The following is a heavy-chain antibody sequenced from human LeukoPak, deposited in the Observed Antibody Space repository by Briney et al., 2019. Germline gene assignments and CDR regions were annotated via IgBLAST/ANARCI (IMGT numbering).Heavy chain of an antibody. CDR3: ARGGGYSIPFDY. Sequence: NPSETLSLTCTVSGVSISYYYWSWIRQPPGKGLEWIGYIHYSGSTNYNPSLKSRVTISVDTSKNQFSLKLSSVTAADTAVYYCARGGGYSIPFDYWGQGTLVTVSS. CDR1: GVSISYYY. D-gene: IGHD3-22*01. V-gene: IGHV4-59*08. CDR2: IHYSGST. J-gene: IGHJ4*02.